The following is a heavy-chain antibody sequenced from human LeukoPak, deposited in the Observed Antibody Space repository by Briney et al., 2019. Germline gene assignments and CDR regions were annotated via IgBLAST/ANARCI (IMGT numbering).Heavy chain of an antibody. D-gene: IGHD3-10*01. CDR1: GFTLSDYA. J-gene: IGHJ5*02. CDR3: ARDLISMIRGVSSLDP. CDR2: ISSSSSYI. Sequence: GGSLRLSCAAPGFTLSDYAMNWVRQAPGKGLEWVSSISSSSSYIYYADSVKGRFTISRDNAKNSLYLQMNSLRAEDTAVYYCARDLISMIRGVSSLDPWGQGTLVTVSS. V-gene: IGHV3-21*01.